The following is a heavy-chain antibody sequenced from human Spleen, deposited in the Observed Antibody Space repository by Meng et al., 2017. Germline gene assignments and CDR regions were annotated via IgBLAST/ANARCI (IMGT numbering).Heavy chain of an antibody. D-gene: IGHD4-17*01. CDR2: IIPNLGIA. J-gene: IGHJ6*02. Sequence: SVKVSCKTSGYILTRLSVNWMRQAPGQGLEWMGRIIPNLGIANYAQKFQGRVTITADKPTSTAYMELSSLRSEDRAGYYCAREPTTVTTYPYYYYGMDVWGQGTTVTVSS. CDR1: GYILTRLS. CDR3: AREPTTVTTYPYYYYGMDV. V-gene: IGHV1-69*02.